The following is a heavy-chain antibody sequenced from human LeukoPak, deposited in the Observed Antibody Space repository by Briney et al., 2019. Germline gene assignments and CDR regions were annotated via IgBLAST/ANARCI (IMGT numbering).Heavy chain of an antibody. V-gene: IGHV3-23*01. D-gene: IGHD3-10*01. CDR3: AKDSVTSITMVRGVHDVFDI. CDR2: ISGSGGST. J-gene: IGHJ3*02. Sequence: GESLRLSCAAYGFTFSSYAMSWVRQAPGKGLEGCSAISGSGGSTYYADSVKGRVTSSRDNPKNTLYLQMNSLRAEDTAVYYCAKDSVTSITMVRGVHDVFDIWGQGTMVTVSS. CDR1: GFTFSSYA.